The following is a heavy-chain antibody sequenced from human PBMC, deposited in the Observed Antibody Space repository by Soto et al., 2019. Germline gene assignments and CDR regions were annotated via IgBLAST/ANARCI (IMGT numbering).Heavy chain of an antibody. CDR1: GYTFTSYA. CDR2: INAGNGNT. V-gene: IGHV1-3*01. J-gene: IGHJ4*02. D-gene: IGHD3-22*01. Sequence: GASVKVSCKASGYTFTSYAMHWVRQAPGQRLEWMGWINAGNGNTKYSQKFQGRVTITRDTSASTAYMELSSLRSEDTAVYYCARAPLYYYDSSGYCDYWGQGTLVTVSS. CDR3: ARAPLYYYDSSGYCDY.